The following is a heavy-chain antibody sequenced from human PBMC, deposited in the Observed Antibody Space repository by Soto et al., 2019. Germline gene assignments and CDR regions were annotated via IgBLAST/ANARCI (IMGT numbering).Heavy chain of an antibody. D-gene: IGHD2-21*02. CDR3: ATPLGLYCGGDCSRDY. J-gene: IGHJ4*02. CDR2: INPHNGET. Sequence: ASVKVASKTSCYRLTVYYMHWVRPAPGQGLEWMGWINPHNGETAYAQKFQGRVTMTRDTSLSTAYLDLKSLTSYDTAVYYCATPLGLYCGGDCSRDYWGQGTPVTVSS. V-gene: IGHV1-2*02. CDR1: CYRLTVYY.